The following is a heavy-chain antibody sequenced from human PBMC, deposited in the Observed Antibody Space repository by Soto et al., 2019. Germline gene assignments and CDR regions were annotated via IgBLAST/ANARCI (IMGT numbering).Heavy chain of an antibody. CDR2: INHSGST. Sequence: QVQLQQWGAGLLKPSETLSLTCAVYGGSFSGYYRSWIRQPPGKGLEWIGEINHSGSTNYNPSLKSRVTISVDTSKNQFSLKLSSVTAADTAVYYCARGLGSIQLILDYWGQGTLVTVSS. V-gene: IGHV4-34*01. CDR1: GGSFSGYY. J-gene: IGHJ4*02. CDR3: ARGLGSIQLILDY. D-gene: IGHD5-18*01.